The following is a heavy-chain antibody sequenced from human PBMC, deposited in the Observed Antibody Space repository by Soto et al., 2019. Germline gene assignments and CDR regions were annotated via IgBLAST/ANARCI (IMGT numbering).Heavy chain of an antibody. V-gene: IGHV1-46*01. CDR1: GSTFGNYY. CDR3: ARDLGTIQLCSYGLDV. J-gene: IGHJ6*02. Sequence: QVQLVQSGAEVREPGASVNISCKTSGSTFGNYYMYWVRQAPGQGLEWMGLIKPQSGSTSLAQQFLGRVSMTSDTSTGTIYLGLSSLRSDATAVYYCARDLGTIQLCSYGLDVWGQGTPVSVSS. D-gene: IGHD5-18*01. CDR2: IKPQSGST.